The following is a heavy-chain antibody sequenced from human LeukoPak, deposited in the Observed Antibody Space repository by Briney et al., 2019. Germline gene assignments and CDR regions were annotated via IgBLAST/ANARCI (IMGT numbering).Heavy chain of an antibody. CDR2: ISPSGDIT. V-gene: IGHV3-23*01. J-gene: IGHJ4*02. D-gene: IGHD3-10*01. Sequence: HPGGSPRLSCAASGLTFSNHGMNWVRQAPGKGLEWVSGISPSGDITYYADSVKGRFTISRDNSKNALYLEVISLTAEDTAVYYCAKDDAWLRFGEWSQGTLVTVSS. CDR1: GLTFSNHG. CDR3: AKDDAWLRFGE.